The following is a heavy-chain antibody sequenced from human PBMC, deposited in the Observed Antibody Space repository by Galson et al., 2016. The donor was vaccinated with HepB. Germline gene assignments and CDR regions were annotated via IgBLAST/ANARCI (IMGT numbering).Heavy chain of an antibody. D-gene: IGHD1-7*01. CDR3: AREIGGTSYFEY. J-gene: IGHJ4*02. V-gene: IGHV1-46*01. CDR2: INPSDGTT. CDR1: GDTLSNHY. Sequence: SVKVSCKASGDTLSNHYLHWVRQAPGQGLEWVGVINPSDGTTNCAERFKGRVTMTRDTSTTSFYMEPSSLRYEDTAEYFCAREIGGTSYFEYLGQGTLVTVSS.